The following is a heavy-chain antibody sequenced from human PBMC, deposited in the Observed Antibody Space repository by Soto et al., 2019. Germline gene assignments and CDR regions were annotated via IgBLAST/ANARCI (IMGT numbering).Heavy chain of an antibody. CDR3: IRAYDWNYD. V-gene: IGHV2-5*04. CDR2: IYWHEDV. D-gene: IGHD3-16*01. J-gene: IGHJ4*02. Sequence: QITLKESGPTLVNPTQTLTVTCTISGFSLTTEGVGVGWIRQPPGKALEWLASIYWHEDVRKNPSLGNRVTITRDTAKSQVVLTLTNLDPMDTATYYCIRAYDWNYDWGQGIQVTVSS. CDR1: GFSLTTEGVG.